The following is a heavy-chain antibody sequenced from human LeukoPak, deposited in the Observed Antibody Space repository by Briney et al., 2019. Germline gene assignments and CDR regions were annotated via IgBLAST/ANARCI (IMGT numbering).Heavy chain of an antibody. CDR1: GFTFTSHG. CDR2: IWYDGSKK. Sequence: PGRSLRLSCAASGFTFTSHGMHWVRQAPGKGLEWVAIIWYDGSKKYYADSVKGRFTISRDDSKNTLYVQMNSLRVEDTAVYYCARAVQGVTLDYWGQGTLVTVSS. V-gene: IGHV3-33*01. CDR3: ARAVQGVTLDY. J-gene: IGHJ4*02. D-gene: IGHD3-10*01.